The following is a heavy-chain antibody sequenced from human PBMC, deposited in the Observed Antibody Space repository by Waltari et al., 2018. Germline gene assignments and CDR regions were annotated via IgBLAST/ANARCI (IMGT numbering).Heavy chain of an antibody. V-gene: IGHV4-39*01. CDR3: VRHARTTSGGKHFDH. D-gene: IGHD2-15*01. J-gene: IGHJ4*02. Sequence: QLQLQESGPGLVKASETLSLTCTVSGDSIRSRSYYWGWVRQHPGKGLEWIGNMYYSGSTDYNPSLKSRVTISGDTSKSQFSLKLSSVTAADTSMYYCVRHARTTSGGKHFDHWGQGMLVTVSP. CDR1: GDSIRSRSYY. CDR2: MYYSGST.